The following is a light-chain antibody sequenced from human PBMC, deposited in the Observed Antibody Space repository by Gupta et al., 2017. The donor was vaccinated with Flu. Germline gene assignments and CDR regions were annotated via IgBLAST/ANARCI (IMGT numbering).Light chain of an antibody. CDR2: AKN. Sequence: SSELTKDPAVSVDLGQPVRITCQGDSLRNYYASWYQQKPGQAPVLVIYAKNIRPSGIPDRFSGSSSGNTASLTITGAQAEDEADYYCNSRDSTDNHQAVFGGGTKLTVL. J-gene: IGLJ2*01. CDR1: SLRNYY. V-gene: IGLV3-19*01. CDR3: NSRDSTDNHQAV.